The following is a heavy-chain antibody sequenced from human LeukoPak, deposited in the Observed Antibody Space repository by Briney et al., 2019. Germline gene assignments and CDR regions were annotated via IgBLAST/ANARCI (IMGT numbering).Heavy chain of an antibody. D-gene: IGHD5-18*01. CDR3: ARGNTALDY. CDR1: GFTFSSYG. J-gene: IGHJ4*02. CDR2: ISYDGSNK. Sequence: GRSLRLSCAASGFTFSSYGMHWVRQAPGKGLEWVAVISYDGSNKYYADSVRARFTISRDNSQNTPYLQMNSLRAEDTAVYFCARGNTALDYWGQGTLVTVSS. V-gene: IGHV3-30*03.